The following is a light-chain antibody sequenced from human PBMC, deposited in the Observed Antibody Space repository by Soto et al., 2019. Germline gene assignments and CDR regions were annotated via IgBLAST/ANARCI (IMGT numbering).Light chain of an antibody. Sequence: EIVLTQSPGTLSLSPGERATLSCRASQSVSSYYLAWYQQKPGQAPRLLIYGASGRATGIPDRFSGSGSGTDFTLTISRLEPEDFAVYYCQKYGSSPRTFGQGTKVEIK. CDR1: QSVSSYY. CDR2: GAS. CDR3: QKYGSSPRT. J-gene: IGKJ1*01. V-gene: IGKV3-20*01.